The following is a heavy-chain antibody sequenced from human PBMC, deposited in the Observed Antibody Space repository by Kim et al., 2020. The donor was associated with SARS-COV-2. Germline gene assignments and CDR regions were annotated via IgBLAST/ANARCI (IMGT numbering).Heavy chain of an antibody. CDR2: IYYSGST. Sequence: SETLSLTCTVSGGSISSGGYYWIWIRQHPGKGLEWIGYIYYSGSTYYNPSLKSRVTISVDTSKNQFSLKLSSVTAADTAVYYCARTPITMIVVVDAFDIWGQGTMVTVSS. CDR3: ARTPITMIVVVDAFDI. CDR1: GGSISSGGYY. V-gene: IGHV4-31*03. D-gene: IGHD3-22*01. J-gene: IGHJ3*02.